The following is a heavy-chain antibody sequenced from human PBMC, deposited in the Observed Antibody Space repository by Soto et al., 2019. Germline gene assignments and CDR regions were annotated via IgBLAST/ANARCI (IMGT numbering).Heavy chain of an antibody. CDR3: ASERAGYEF. D-gene: IGHD6-13*01. V-gene: IGHV1-2*02. CDR2: INPNSGAT. J-gene: IGHJ4*02. CDR1: GYAFTGYY. Sequence: APAKVSCKASGYAFTGYYLHWVRQAPGQGLEWMGWINPNSGATNYAQKFQGRVTLTRDTSLSTAHMELSRLRSDDTAVYYCASERAGYEFWGQGTLVTVSS.